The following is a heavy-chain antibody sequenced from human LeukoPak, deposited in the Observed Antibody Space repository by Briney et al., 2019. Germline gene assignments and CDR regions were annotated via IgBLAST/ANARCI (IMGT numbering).Heavy chain of an antibody. CDR1: GFIFSSYS. D-gene: IGHD5-18*01. J-gene: IGHJ6*03. CDR3: ARGGYNYAQRVYYYYMDV. V-gene: IGHV3-21*01. Sequence: GGSLRLSCAASGFIFSSYSMSWVRQAPGKGLEWVSSISTSSSYIYYADSVRGRFTISRDNSKNTLDLQMNGLRTEDMAVYYCARGGYNYAQRVYYYYMDVWGKGTTVTVSS. CDR2: ISTSSSYI.